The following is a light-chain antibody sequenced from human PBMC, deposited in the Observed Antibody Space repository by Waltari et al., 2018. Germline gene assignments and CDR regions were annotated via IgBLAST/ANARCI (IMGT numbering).Light chain of an antibody. CDR3: SSYTSRSTLVV. Sequence: QSALTQPAAVSGSPGQSITISCTGTNSDVGGYNPVSWYQHHPGKAPNVIVYDFSNPPSVFSKRFAGSKSGNMASLTISVLKAEDEADYYCSSYTSRSTLVVFGGGTKVTVL. V-gene: IGLV2-14*03. CDR2: DFS. J-gene: IGLJ2*01. CDR1: NSDVGGYNP.